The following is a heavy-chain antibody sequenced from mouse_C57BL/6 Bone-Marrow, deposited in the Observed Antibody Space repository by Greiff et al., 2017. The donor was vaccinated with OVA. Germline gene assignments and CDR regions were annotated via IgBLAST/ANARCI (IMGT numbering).Heavy chain of an antibody. D-gene: IGHD2-10*02. CDR3: ARASTGDYFDY. V-gene: IGHV3-6*01. Sequence: EVKVEESGPGLVKPSQSLSLTCSVTGYSITSGYYWNWIRQFPGNKLEWMGYISYDGSNNYNPSLKNRISITRDTSKNQFFLKLNSVTTEDTATYYCARASTGDYFDYWGQGTTLTVSS. J-gene: IGHJ2*01. CDR1: GYSITSGYY. CDR2: ISYDGSN.